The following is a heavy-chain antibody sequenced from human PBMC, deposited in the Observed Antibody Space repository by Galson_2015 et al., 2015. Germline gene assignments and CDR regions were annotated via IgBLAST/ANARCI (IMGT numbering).Heavy chain of an antibody. CDR1: GFTLSSYA. D-gene: IGHD1-26*01. J-gene: IGHJ4*02. Sequence: SPRLPSAASGFTLSSYAMSCAPQPPGQRLDWAPAITRSRGSTYYAASVKGRFTISRDKSKNTLYLQMNSLRAEDTAVYYCAKEPSPNSGSYFLPYYFDYWGQGTLVTVSS. CDR3: AKEPSPNSGSYFLPYYFDY. V-gene: IGHV3-23*01. CDR2: ITRSRGST.